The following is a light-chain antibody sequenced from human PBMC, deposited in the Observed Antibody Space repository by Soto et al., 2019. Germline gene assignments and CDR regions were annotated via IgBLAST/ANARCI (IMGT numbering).Light chain of an antibody. CDR1: QSISVW. J-gene: IGKJ1*01. CDR2: KAS. Sequence: DIQMTQSPSTLSGSVGDRVTITCRASQSISVWLAWYQQKPGKAPKLLIYKASTLKSGVPSRFSGSGSGTEFTLTISSLQPDDFATYYCQHYNSYSEAFGQGTKVDI. V-gene: IGKV1-5*03. CDR3: QHYNSYSEA.